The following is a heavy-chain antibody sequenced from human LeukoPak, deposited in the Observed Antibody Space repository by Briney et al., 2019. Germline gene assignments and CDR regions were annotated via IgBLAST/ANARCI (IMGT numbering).Heavy chain of an antibody. CDR1: GYTFTGYY. D-gene: IGHD3-22*01. J-gene: IGHJ4*02. CDR3: ARGILYYYDSSGYYGVDY. Sequence: GASVKVSCKASGYTFTGYYMHWVRQAPGQGPEWMGRINPNSGGTNYAQKFQGRVTMTRDTSISTAYMELSRLRSDDTAVYYCARGILYYYDSSGYYGVDYWGQGTLVTVSS. V-gene: IGHV1-2*06. CDR2: INPNSGGT.